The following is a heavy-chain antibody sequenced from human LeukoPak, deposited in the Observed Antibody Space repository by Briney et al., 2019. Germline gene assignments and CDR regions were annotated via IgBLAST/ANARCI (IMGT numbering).Heavy chain of an antibody. CDR3: ATGRDGYNSEYFQH. J-gene: IGHJ1*01. CDR1: GYTFTGHH. Sequence: ASVKVSCKASGYTFTGHHMHWVRQAPGQGLEWMGIINPSGGSTNYPQKFQGRVTMTRDTSTSTVYMELSSLRSEDTAVYFCATGRDGYNSEYFQHWGQGTLVTVSS. CDR2: INPSGGST. V-gene: IGHV1-46*01. D-gene: IGHD5-24*01.